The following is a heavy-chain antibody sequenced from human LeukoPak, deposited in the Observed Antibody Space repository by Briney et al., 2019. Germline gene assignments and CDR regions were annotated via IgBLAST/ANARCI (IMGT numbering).Heavy chain of an antibody. J-gene: IGHJ4*02. CDR2: ISSSGSTI. D-gene: IGHD3-22*01. CDR3: ARDHHYDSSGYSNY. V-gene: IGHV3-11*01. Sequence: GGSLRLSCAASGFTVSSNYMSWIRQAPGKGLEWVSYISSSGSTIYYADSVKGRFTISRDNAKNSLYLQMNSLRAEDTAVYYCARDHHYDSSGYSNYWGQGTLVTVSS. CDR1: GFTVSSNY.